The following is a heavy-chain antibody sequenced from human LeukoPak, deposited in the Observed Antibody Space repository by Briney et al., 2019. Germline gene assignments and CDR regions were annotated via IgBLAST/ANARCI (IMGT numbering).Heavy chain of an antibody. CDR2: INPNSGGT. V-gene: IGHV1-2*02. D-gene: IGHD5-18*01. J-gene: IGHJ4*02. CDR1: GYTFTSYG. Sequence: ASVKVSCKASGYTFTSYGISWVRQAPGQGLEWMGWINPNSGGTNYAQKFQGRVTMTRDTSISTAYMKLSRLRSDDTAVYYCARPRLDTAMYVYWGQGTLVTVSS. CDR3: ARPRLDTAMYVY.